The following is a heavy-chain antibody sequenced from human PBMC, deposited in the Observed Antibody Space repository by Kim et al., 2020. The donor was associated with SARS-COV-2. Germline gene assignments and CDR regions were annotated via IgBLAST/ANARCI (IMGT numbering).Heavy chain of an antibody. Sequence: TNYNPARKSRVTMSVDTSKNQFSLNLTSVTPADTAVYYCARGGVATIWSYWGQGTLVTVSS. V-gene: IGHV4-59*09. J-gene: IGHJ4*02. CDR3: ARGGVATIWSY. CDR2: T. D-gene: IGHD5-12*01.